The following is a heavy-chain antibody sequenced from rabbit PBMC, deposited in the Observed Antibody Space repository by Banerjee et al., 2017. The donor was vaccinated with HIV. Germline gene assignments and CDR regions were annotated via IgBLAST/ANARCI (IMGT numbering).Heavy chain of an antibody. V-gene: IGHV1S7*01. J-gene: IGHJ3*01. Sequence: QLKETGGGLVQPGGSLTLSCKASGFDFSSYYMSWVRQAPGKGLEWIGIIYAGKGITYYASWVNGRFSISRENTQNTVDLQMNSLTAADTATYFCARNNGSTYSYFVLWGQGTLVTVS. CDR1: GFDFSSYY. D-gene: IGHD8-1*01. CDR3: ARNNGSTYSYFVL. CDR2: IYAGKGIT.